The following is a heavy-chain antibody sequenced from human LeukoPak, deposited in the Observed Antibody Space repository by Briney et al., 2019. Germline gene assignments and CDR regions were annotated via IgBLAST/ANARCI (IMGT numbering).Heavy chain of an antibody. D-gene: IGHD6-13*01. J-gene: IGHJ6*02. CDR2: ISSSGSTI. V-gene: IGHV3-11*01. CDR3: ARETGRNEFSSWSLNYYYYGMDV. CDR1: GFTFSDYY. Sequence: GGSLRLSCAASGFTFSDYYMSWIRQAPGKGLEWVSYISSSGSTIYYADSVKGRFTISRDNAKNSLYLQMNSLRAEDTAVYYCARETGRNEFSSWSLNYYYYGMDVWGQGTTVTVSS.